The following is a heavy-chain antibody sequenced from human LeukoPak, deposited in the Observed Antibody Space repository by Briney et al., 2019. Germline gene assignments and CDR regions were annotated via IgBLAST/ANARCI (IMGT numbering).Heavy chain of an antibody. D-gene: IGHD3-9*01. CDR3: ARGVGTGYTDH. CDR2: VSGGGST. V-gene: IGHV3-53*01. CDR1: GFTVSSTY. Sequence: GSLRLSCAASGFTVSSTYMTWVRQAPGKGLEWVSIVSGGGSTYYADSVKGRFIISRDNSKNTLYLQMNNLIVDDTAIYYCARGVGTGYTDHWGQGTLVSVSS. J-gene: IGHJ4*02.